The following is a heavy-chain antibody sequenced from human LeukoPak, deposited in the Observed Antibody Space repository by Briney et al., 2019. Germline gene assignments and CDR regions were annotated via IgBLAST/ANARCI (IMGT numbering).Heavy chain of an antibody. CDR2: VTSKTNSYAT. CDR1: GFTFSGFI. CDR3: AAGITLVRGGTFDI. J-gene: IGHJ3*02. V-gene: IGHV3-73*01. D-gene: IGHD3-10*01. Sequence: GGSLRLSCAASGFTFSGFIIHWVRQAPGKWREWIGRVTSKTNSYATAYAASVKGRFTVSRDDSKKTAYLQMNSLKTEDTAVYYCAAGITLVRGGTFDIWGQGTMVIVSS.